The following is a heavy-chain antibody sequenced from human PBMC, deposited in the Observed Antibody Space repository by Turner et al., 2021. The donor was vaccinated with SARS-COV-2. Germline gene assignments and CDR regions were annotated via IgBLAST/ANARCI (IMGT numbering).Heavy chain of an antibody. CDR3: ARLVVVRAGVFIIRPYRRGYFDS. CDR2: VAYSGTT. J-gene: IGHJ4*02. Sequence: QLQLQESGPGLVKPSETLSLTCTVSNGSISSSSYYWGWIRQPPGKGLEWIGSVAYSGTTYYNPSLKSRVTISVDTSKNQFSLKLSSVTAADTAVYFCARLVVVRAGVFIIRPYRRGYFDSWGQGTLVTVSS. CDR1: NGSISSSSYY. D-gene: IGHD3-3*01. V-gene: IGHV4-39*01.